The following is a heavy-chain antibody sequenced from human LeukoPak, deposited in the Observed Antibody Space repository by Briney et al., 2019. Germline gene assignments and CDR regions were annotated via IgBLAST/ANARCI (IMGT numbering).Heavy chain of an antibody. CDR2: IYPGDSDT. CDR1: GYIFTNYW. J-gene: IGHJ5*02. D-gene: IGHD1-1*01. Sequence: GESLKISCKGSGYIFTNYWIGWVRQMPGKGLEWIGTIYPGDSDTRYSPSFQGQVTKSADKSISTAYLKWSSLKASDTAMYYCARRATGTTKWFDPWGQGTLVTVSS. CDR3: ARRATGTTKWFDP. V-gene: IGHV5-51*01.